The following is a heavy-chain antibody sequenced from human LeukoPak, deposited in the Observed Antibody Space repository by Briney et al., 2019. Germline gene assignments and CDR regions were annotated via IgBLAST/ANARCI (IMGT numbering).Heavy chain of an antibody. CDR1: EFTFSNYA. CDR2: ISGSGSST. CDR3: AQLPGYGDYSSNWFDP. J-gene: IGHJ5*02. D-gene: IGHD4-17*01. V-gene: IGHV3-23*01. Sequence: PGGSLRLSCAASEFTFSNYAMSWVRQAPGKGLEWVSAISGSGSSTYYADSVKGRFTISRDNSKNTLYLQMNSLRAEDTAVYYCAQLPGYGDYSSNWFDPRGQGTLVTVSS.